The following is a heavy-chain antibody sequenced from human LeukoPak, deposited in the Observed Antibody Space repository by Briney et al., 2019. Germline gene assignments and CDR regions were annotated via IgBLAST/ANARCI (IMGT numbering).Heavy chain of an antibody. D-gene: IGHD4-17*01. V-gene: IGHV3-30*02. Sequence: GGSLRLSCAASGFTFSSYGMHWVRQAPGKGLEWVAFIRYDGSNKYYADSVKGRFTISRDNSKNTLYLQMNSLRAEDTAVYFCAKDPNGDYIGTFDIWGQGTMVTVSS. J-gene: IGHJ3*02. CDR2: IRYDGSNK. CDR3: AKDPNGDYIGTFDI. CDR1: GFTFSSYG.